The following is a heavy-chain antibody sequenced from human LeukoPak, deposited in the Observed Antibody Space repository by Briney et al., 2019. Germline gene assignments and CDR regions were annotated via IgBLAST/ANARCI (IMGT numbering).Heavy chain of an antibody. CDR1: GYTFTRYG. CDR3: ARLGTPLDY. D-gene: IGHD1-26*01. J-gene: IGHJ4*02. CDR2: ISASNGNA. V-gene: IGHV1-18*01. Sequence: ASVRVSCKASGYTFTRYGISWVRQAPGQGLQWLGWISASNGNANYAQKFQGRVTMTRDMSTSTVYMELSSLRSEDTAVYYCARLGTPLDYWGQGTLVTVSS.